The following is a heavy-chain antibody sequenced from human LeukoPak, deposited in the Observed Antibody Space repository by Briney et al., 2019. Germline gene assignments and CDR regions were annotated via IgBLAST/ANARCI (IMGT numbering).Heavy chain of an antibody. V-gene: IGHV3-13*01. Sequence: GGSLRLSCAASGFTFSSYDMHWVRQATGKGLEWVSATGTAGDTYYPGSVKGRFTISRENAKNSLYLQMNSLGAGDTAVYYCARAHRYSYGIFDYWGQGTLVTVSS. D-gene: IGHD5-18*01. CDR1: GFTFSSYD. J-gene: IGHJ4*02. CDR3: ARAHRYSYGIFDY. CDR2: TGTAGDT.